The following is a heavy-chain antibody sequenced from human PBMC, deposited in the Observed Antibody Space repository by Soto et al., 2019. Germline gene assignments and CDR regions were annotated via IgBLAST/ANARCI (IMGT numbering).Heavy chain of an antibody. V-gene: IGHV3-7*03. Sequence: GSLRLSCAASGFTFSSFWMSWVRQAPGKGLVWVANINQDGSETSYLGSVKGRFTISRDNAKNSLFLQMTSLAAEDTAVYYCARARRDAHTDYALDVWGQGTTVTVSS. J-gene: IGHJ6*02. CDR1: GFTFSSFW. D-gene: IGHD2-2*01. CDR3: ARARRDAHTDYALDV. CDR2: INQDGSET.